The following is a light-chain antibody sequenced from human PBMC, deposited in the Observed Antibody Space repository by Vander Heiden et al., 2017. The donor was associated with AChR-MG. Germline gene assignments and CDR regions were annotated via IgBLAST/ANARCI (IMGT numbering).Light chain of an antibody. CDR2: AVN. Sequence: QSALTQPRSVSGSPGQSVTISCTGTSGDVGGYTYVAWYQQHQGKAPKLMIYAVNKRPSGVPDRFSGSKSGNTASLTISGLQSEDEADYYCCSYGGSYTWVFGGGTKLTVL. V-gene: IGLV2-11*01. CDR3: CSYGGSYTWV. CDR1: SGDVGGYTY. J-gene: IGLJ2*01.